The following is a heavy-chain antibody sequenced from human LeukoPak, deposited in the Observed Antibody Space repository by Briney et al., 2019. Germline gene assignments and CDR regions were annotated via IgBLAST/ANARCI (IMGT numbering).Heavy chain of an antibody. D-gene: IGHD3-3*01. J-gene: IGHJ4*02. Sequence: GGSLRLSCAASGFTFSNYAMSWVRQAPGKGLDWVSAISGSGGSIYYADSVKGRFTISRDNSKNTLYLQMNSLRAEDTAVYYCAKDFTANYDFWSGYPHWGQGTLVTVSS. CDR2: ISGSGGSI. V-gene: IGHV3-23*01. CDR1: GFTFSNYA. CDR3: AKDFTANYDFWSGYPH.